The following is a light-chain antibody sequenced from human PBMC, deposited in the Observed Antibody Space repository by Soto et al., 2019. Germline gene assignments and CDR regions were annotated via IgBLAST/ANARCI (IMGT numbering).Light chain of an antibody. CDR1: SIAVGGYNY. CDR3: SSYAASNNFYFV. V-gene: IGLV2-8*01. CDR2: EVT. J-gene: IGLJ3*02. Sequence: QSVLTQPPSASGSPGQSVTISCTETSIAVGGYNYVSWYQQYPGRAPKLIIYEVTKRPSGVPDRFSGSKSGNTASLTVSGLQAEDEADYYGSSYAASNNFYFVFGGGTKLTVL.